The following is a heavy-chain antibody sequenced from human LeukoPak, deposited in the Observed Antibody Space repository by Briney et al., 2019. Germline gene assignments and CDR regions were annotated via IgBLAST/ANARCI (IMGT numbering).Heavy chain of an antibody. Sequence: GESLKISCKGSGYSFTSYWIGWVRQMPGKGLEGMGIIYPGDPDTRYSPSFQGQVTISADKSISTAYLQWSSLKASHTAMYYCARRMVAKTAFDYWGQGTLVTVSS. CDR3: ARRMVAKTAFDY. D-gene: IGHD5-12*01. V-gene: IGHV5-51*01. CDR2: IYPGDPDT. CDR1: GYSFTSYW. J-gene: IGHJ4*02.